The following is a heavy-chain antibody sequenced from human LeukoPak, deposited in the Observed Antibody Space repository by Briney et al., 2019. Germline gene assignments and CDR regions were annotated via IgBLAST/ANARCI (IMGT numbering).Heavy chain of an antibody. Sequence: PSETLSLTCGVYGGSFSGYYWTWIRQPSGKGLEWIGEINHSGSTTYNPSLKSRVTISVDTSKNQFSLKLSSVTAADTAVYYCARAPLRSSSGIWFDPWGQGTLVTVSS. J-gene: IGHJ5*02. CDR1: GGSFSGYY. D-gene: IGHD6-6*01. V-gene: IGHV4-34*09. CDR2: INHSGST. CDR3: ARAPLRSSSGIWFDP.